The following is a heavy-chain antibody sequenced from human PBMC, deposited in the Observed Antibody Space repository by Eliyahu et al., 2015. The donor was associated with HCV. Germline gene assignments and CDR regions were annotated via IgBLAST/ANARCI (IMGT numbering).Heavy chain of an antibody. CDR2: ISGSGGST. CDR1: GFTFSSXA. D-gene: IGHD1-26*01. J-gene: IGHJ4*02. CDR3: AKAFQWWELLIGAFDY. Sequence: EVQLLXSGGGLVQPGGSLRLSCAASGFTFSSXAMSWVRQXPGKGLXXVSAISGSGGSTYYADSVKGRFTISRDNSKNTLYLQMNSLRAEDTAVYYCAKAFQWWELLIGAFDYWGQGTLVTVSS. V-gene: IGHV3-23*01.